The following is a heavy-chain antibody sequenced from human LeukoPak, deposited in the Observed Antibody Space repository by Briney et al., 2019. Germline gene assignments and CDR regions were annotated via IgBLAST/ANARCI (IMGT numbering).Heavy chain of an antibody. CDR1: GFTFSSYA. D-gene: IGHD6-13*01. CDR2: ISGSGGST. Sequence: GGSLRLSCAASGFTFSSYAMSWVRQAPGKGLEWVSAISGSGGSTYYADSVKGRFTISRDNPKNTLYLQMNSLRAEDTAVYYCAKQGGIAAASNWFDPWGQGTLVTVSS. J-gene: IGHJ5*02. V-gene: IGHV3-23*01. CDR3: AKQGGIAAASNWFDP.